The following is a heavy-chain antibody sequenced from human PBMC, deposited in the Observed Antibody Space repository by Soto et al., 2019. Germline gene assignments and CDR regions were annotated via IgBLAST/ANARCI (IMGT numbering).Heavy chain of an antibody. Sequence: QVQVQESGPGLVKPSETLSLTCAVCGVSVSSGSHHFIWIRHPPGKGLEWIGQTGSTNYNPSLKSRIRISLDTSKNQFSLNLSSVTSADTAVYYCGVYKAGSGGNGYCGQGTLVTISS. V-gene: IGHV4-61*01. D-gene: IGHD6-19*01. CDR1: GVSVSSGSHH. CDR2: QTGST. J-gene: IGHJ4*02. CDR3: GVYKAGSGGNGY.